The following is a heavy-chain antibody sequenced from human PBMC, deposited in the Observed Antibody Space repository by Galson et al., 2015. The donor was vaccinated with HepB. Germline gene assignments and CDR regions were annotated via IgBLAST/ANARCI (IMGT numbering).Heavy chain of an antibody. D-gene: IGHD3-22*01. CDR2: IYYSGST. V-gene: IGHV4-31*03. CDR3: AAYYYDSSGYYYLEAQSGIDAFDI. J-gene: IGHJ3*02. Sequence: TLSLTCTVSGGSISSGGYYWSWIRQHPGKGLEWIGYIYYSGSTYYNPSLKSRVTISVDTSKNQFSLKLSSVTAADAAVYYCAAYYYDSSGYYYLEAQSGIDAFDIWGQGTMVTVSS. CDR1: GGSISSGGYY.